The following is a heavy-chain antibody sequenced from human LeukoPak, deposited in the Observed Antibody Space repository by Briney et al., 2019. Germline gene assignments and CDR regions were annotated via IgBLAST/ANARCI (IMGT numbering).Heavy chain of an antibody. CDR3: ARDRATTTVSYCYYYGMDV. V-gene: IGHV1-46*01. CDR2: INPSGGST. D-gene: IGHD4-17*01. Sequence: ASVKVSCKASGYTFTSYYMHWVRQAPGQGLEWMGIINPSGGSTSYAQKFQGRVTMTRDTSTSTVYMELSSLRSEDTAVYYCARDRATTTVSYCYYYGMDVWGQGTTVTVSS. CDR1: GYTFTSYY. J-gene: IGHJ6*02.